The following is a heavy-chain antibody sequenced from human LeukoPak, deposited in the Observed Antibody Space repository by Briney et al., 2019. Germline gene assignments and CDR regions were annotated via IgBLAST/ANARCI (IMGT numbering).Heavy chain of an antibody. CDR2: INPNSGGT. CDR3: ARASVVGATFQH. Sequence: ASVKVSCKASGYTFTGYYMHWVRQAHGQGLEWMGWINPNSGGTNYAQKFQGRVTMTRDTSISTAYMELSRLRSDDTAVYYCARASVVGATFQHWGQGTLVTVSS. D-gene: IGHD1-26*01. J-gene: IGHJ1*01. V-gene: IGHV1-2*02. CDR1: GYTFTGYY.